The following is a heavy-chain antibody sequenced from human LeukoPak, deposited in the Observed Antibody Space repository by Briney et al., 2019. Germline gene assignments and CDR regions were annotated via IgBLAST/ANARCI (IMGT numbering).Heavy chain of an antibody. Sequence: GGSLRLSCAASGFTFNSYGMNWVRQAPGKGLEWVAVISYDGSNKYYADSVKGRFTISRDNSKNTVYLQMNSLRAEDTAVYYCAKHSHDGSAPYYEVQFDSWGQGTLVTVSS. J-gene: IGHJ4*02. CDR1: GFTFNSYG. CDR3: AKHSHDGSAPYYEVQFDS. V-gene: IGHV3-30*18. CDR2: ISYDGSNK. D-gene: IGHD3-22*01.